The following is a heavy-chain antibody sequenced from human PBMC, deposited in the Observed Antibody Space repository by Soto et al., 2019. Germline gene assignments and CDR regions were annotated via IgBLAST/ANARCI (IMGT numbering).Heavy chain of an antibody. V-gene: IGHV1-24*01. J-gene: IGHJ3*02. Sequence: ASVKVSCKVSGYTLTELSMHWVRQAPGKGLEWMGCFDPEYGETIYAQKFQGRVTMTEDTSTDTAYMELSSLRSEDTAVYYCATAHIVGATPDAFDIWGQGTMVTVSS. CDR3: ATAHIVGATPDAFDI. CDR2: FDPEYGET. D-gene: IGHD1-26*01. CDR1: GYTLTELS.